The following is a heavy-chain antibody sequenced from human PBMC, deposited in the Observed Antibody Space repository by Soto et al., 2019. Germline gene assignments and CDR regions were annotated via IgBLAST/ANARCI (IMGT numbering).Heavy chain of an antibody. D-gene: IGHD2-8*02. CDR3: AKERGTDSYWYGEIDF. V-gene: IGHV3-23*01. Sequence: EVQLLESGGALVQPGGSLRLSCAASGFTFSTYGMNWVRQAPGKGLEWVSGISDSGGNTYYADSVKGRFTISRDSSKNTLYLQMNSLRAEDTAIYYCAKERGTDSYWYGEIDFWGQGTLVTVSS. J-gene: IGHJ4*02. CDR2: ISDSGGNT. CDR1: GFTFSTYG.